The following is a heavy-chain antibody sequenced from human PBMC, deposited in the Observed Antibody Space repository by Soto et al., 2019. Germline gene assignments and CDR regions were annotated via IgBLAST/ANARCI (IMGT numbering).Heavy chain of an antibody. CDR1: GFPFINYA. V-gene: IGHV3-23*01. D-gene: IGHD3-10*01. J-gene: IGHJ4*02. CDR3: AKEGVRDSSISLYFFDQ. Sequence: EVHLLDSGGGSVQPGGSLRLSCAASGFPFINYAMHWVRQAPGKGLEWVSAISGSGGRTYYGDSVEGRFTISRDNSKDTLYLHMNRLTAEDTAVYFCAKEGVRDSSISLYFFDQWGQGTLVTVSS. CDR2: ISGSGGRT.